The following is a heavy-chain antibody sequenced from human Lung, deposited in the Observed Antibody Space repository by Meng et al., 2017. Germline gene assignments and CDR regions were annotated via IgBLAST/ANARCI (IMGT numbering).Heavy chain of an antibody. CDR1: GFYFSNAW. CDR3: SWDDRAVSDY. V-gene: IGHV3-15*01. J-gene: IGHJ4*02. D-gene: IGHD3-9*01. Sequence: EVHLVESGGDLVKPGGSLRLSCGASGFYFSNAWMSWVRQAPGKGLEWVGRIKSNTDGGTAEYAAPVTGRFTISRDDSKSTLYLQLSGLTTDDTGVYYCSWDDRAVSDYWGQGTLVTVSS. CDR2: IKSNTDGGTA.